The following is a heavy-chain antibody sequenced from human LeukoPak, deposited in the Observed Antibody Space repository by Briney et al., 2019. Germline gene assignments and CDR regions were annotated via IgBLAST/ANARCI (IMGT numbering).Heavy chain of an antibody. V-gene: IGHV1-2*02. CDR1: GYTFTGYY. J-gene: IGHJ3*02. CDR3: ARGYILNDAFDI. Sequence: ASVKVSCKASGYTFTGYYMHWVRQAPGQGLEWMGWINPNSGGTNYAQKFQGRVTITRDTSISTAYMELSRLRSDDTAVYYCARGYILNDAFDIWGQGTMVTVSS. D-gene: IGHD5-12*01. CDR2: INPNSGGT.